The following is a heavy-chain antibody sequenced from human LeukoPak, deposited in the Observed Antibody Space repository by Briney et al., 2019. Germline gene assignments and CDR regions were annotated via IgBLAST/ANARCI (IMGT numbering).Heavy chain of an antibody. CDR3: ARDLDTAMVTFDY. J-gene: IGHJ4*02. CDR2: IIPIFGTA. CDR1: GGTFSSYA. V-gene: IGHV1-69*01. Sequence: GSSVEVSCKASGGTFSSYAISWVRQAPGQGLEWMGGIIPIFGTANYAQKFQGRVTITADESTSTAYMELSSLRSEDTAVYHCARDLDTAMVTFDYWGQGTLVTVSS. D-gene: IGHD5-18*01.